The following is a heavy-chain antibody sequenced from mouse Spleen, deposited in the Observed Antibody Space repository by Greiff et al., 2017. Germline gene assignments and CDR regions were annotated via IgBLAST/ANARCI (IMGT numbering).Heavy chain of an antibody. CDR3: ARDSYYSYDDVNYYAMDY. CDR2: IHPNSGST. Sequence: QVQLKQPGAELVKPGASVKLSCKASGYTFTSYWMHWVKQRPGQGLEWIGMIHPNSGSTNYNEKFKSKATLTVDKSSSTAYMQLSSLTSEDSAVYYCARDSYYSYDDVNYYAMDYWGQGTSVTVSS. D-gene: IGHD2-12*01. J-gene: IGHJ4*01. CDR1: GYTFTSYW. V-gene: IGHV1-64*01.